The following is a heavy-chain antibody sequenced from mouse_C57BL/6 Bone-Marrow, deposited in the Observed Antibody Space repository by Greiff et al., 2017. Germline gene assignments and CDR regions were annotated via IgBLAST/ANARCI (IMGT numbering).Heavy chain of an antibody. J-gene: IGHJ4*01. V-gene: IGHV5-9*01. CDR2: ISGGGGNT. D-gene: IGHD1-1*01. Sequence: EVNVVESGGGLVKPGGSLRLSCAASGFTFSSYTMSWVRQTPEKRLEWVATISGGGGNTYYPDSVKGRFTISRDNAKNTLYLQMSSLRSEDTALYYCARQGPITTVVDAMDYWGQGTSVTVSS. CDR3: ARQGPITTVVDAMDY. CDR1: GFTFSSYT.